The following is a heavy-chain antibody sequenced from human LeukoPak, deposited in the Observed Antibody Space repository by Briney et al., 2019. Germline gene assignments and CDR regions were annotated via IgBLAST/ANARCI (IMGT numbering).Heavy chain of an antibody. CDR3: ARIGYSSSSLDF. D-gene: IGHD6-6*01. Sequence: GGSLRLTCAASGFTFTNYWMTWVRQAPGKGLEWVANIKQDGSVKYYVDSVKGRFTISRDNAKNSLYLQMNSLRAEDTAVYNCARIGYSSSSLDFWGRGTLVTVSS. J-gene: IGHJ4*02. CDR2: IKQDGSVK. V-gene: IGHV3-7*03. CDR1: GFTFTNYW.